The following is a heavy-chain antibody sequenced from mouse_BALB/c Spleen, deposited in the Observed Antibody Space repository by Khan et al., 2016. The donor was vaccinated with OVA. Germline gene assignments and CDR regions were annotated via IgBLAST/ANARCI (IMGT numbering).Heavy chain of an antibody. V-gene: IGHV1-4*01. J-gene: IGHJ3*01. CDR2: INPSNSYT. Sequence: QIQLVQSGAELARPGASVKMSCKASGYTFTSYTMHWIKQRSGQGLEWIGYINPSNSYTNYNQKFKDKATLTADKSSSTAYMQLSSLTSEDSAVYYCAREGAYYRSDGWFAYWGQGTLVTVSA. CDR1: GYTFTSYT. CDR3: AREGAYYRSDGWFAY. D-gene: IGHD2-14*01.